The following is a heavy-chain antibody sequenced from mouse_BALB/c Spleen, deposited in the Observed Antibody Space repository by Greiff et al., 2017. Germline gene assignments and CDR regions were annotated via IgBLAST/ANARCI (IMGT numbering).Heavy chain of an antibody. CDR3: ARDRFHY. CDR2: IRNKANGYTT. J-gene: IGHJ3*01. V-gene: IGHV7-3*02. CDR1: GFTFTDYY. Sequence: EVMLVESGGGLVQPGGSLRLSCATSGFTFTDYYMSWVRQPPGKALEWLGFIRNKANGYTTEYSASVKGRFTISRDNSQSILYLQMNTLRAEDSATYYCARDRFHYWGQGTLVTVSA.